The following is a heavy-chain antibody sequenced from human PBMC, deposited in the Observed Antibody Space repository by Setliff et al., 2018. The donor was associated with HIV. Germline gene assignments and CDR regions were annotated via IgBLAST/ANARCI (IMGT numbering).Heavy chain of an antibody. CDR3: ARQTGDWFDP. J-gene: IGHJ5*02. D-gene: IGHD3-10*01. CDR2: IFPIFGTS. V-gene: IGHV1-69*13. CDR1: GGTFSSYG. Sequence: ASVKVSCKASGGTFSSYGISWVRQAPGQGLEWMGGIFPIFGTSNYAQKFQGRVTITADESTSTAYMELSSLRSEDTAVYYCARQTGDWFDPWGQGTLVTVSS.